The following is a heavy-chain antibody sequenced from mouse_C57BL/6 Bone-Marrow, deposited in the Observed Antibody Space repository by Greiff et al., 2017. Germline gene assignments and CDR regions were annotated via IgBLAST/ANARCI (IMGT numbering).Heavy chain of an antibody. CDR1: GYAFSSYW. D-gene: IGHD2-12*01. V-gene: IGHV1-80*01. Sequence: QVQLQQSGAELVKPGASVKISCKASGYAFSSYWMNWVKQRPGKGLEWIGQIYPGDGDSNSNGKFKGKATLTADKSSSTAYMQLSSLTSEDSAVYFCARGKLLRYFDYWGQGTTLTVSS. J-gene: IGHJ2*01. CDR3: ARGKLLRYFDY. CDR2: IYPGDGDS.